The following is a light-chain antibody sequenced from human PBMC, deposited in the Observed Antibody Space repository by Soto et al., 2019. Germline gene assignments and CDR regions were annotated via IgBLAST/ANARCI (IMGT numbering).Light chain of an antibody. J-gene: IGKJ2*01. CDR2: GAS. CDR3: QQYVSSPHT. Sequence: EIVLTQSPGTLSLSPGERATLSCRASQSVSNSYLAWYQQKPGQAPRLLISGASSRATGIPDRFSGSGSGTDFTLTISRLEPEDFAVYHCQQYVSSPHTFGQGTELEIK. V-gene: IGKV3-20*01. CDR1: QSVSNSY.